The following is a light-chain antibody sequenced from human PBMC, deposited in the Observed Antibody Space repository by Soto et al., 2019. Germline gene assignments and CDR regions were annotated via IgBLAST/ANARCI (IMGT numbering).Light chain of an antibody. J-gene: IGLJ1*01. CDR1: SSDVGGYNY. CDR2: EVS. Sequence: QSALTQPASVSGSPGQSITISCTGTSSDVGGYNYVSWYQQHPGKAPKLMIYEVSNRPSGVSNRFSGSKSGNTASLTISGLHAEDEADYYCSSYTSSSPLYVFGTGTQLTVL. CDR3: SSYTSSSPLYV. V-gene: IGLV2-14*01.